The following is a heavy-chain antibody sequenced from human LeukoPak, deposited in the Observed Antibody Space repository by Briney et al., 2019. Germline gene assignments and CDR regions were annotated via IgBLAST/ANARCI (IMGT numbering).Heavy chain of an antibody. D-gene: IGHD1-26*01. V-gene: IGHV3-7*01. CDR2: IKQDESEK. J-gene: IGHJ4*02. Sequence: GGSLRLSCATSGFTFSTYWMSWVRQAPGKGLEWVANIKQDESEKYYVDSVKGRFTISRDNAKNSLYLQMNSLRAEGTAVYYCARDKIVGPTFFDYWGQGTLVTVSS. CDR1: GFTFSTYW. CDR3: ARDKIVGPTFFDY.